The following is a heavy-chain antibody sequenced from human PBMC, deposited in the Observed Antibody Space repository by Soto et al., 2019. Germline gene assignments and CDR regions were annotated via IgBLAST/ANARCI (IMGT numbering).Heavy chain of an antibody. CDR1: GYTFPSYD. D-gene: IGHD3-10*01. J-gene: IGHJ4*02. CDR3: ARGLVYYGSGSYYNSLRG. CDR2: MNPNSGNT. Sequence: SVKVSCKASGYTFPSYDINWVRQATGQGREGMGWMNPNSGNTGYAQKFQGRVTMTRNTAIGTAYMELSSLRSEETAVYYCARGLVYYGSGSYYNSLRGWGQGTLVTVSS. V-gene: IGHV1-8*01.